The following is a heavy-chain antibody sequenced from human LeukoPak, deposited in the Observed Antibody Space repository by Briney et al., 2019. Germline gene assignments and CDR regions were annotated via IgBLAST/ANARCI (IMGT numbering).Heavy chain of an antibody. D-gene: IGHD5-18*01. CDR2: IWYDGSNK. Sequence: GGSLRLSCAASGFTFSSYGMHWVRQAPGKGLEWVAVIWYDGSNKYYADSVKGRFTISRDNSKNTLYLQMNSLRAEDTAVYYCAKDSPWAMVSSFGGVTDYWGQGTLVTVSS. CDR1: GFTFSSYG. J-gene: IGHJ4*02. CDR3: AKDSPWAMVSSFGGVTDY. V-gene: IGHV3-30*02.